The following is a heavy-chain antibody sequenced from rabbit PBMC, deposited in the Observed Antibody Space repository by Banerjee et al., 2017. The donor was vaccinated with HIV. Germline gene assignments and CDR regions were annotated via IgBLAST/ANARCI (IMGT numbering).Heavy chain of an antibody. Sequence: QEQLVESGGGLVKPEGSLTLTCKASGFDLRSRYNMCWVRPAPGEGPEWIACIYNGDGSTYYASWAKGRFTISKSSSTTVTLQMTSLTVADTATYFCARGYAGYAGYVYAMDYFNLWGQGTLVTVS. CDR1: GFDLRSRYN. CDR3: ARGYAGYAGYVYAMDYFNL. V-gene: IGHV1S45*01. J-gene: IGHJ4*01. D-gene: IGHD6-1*01. CDR2: IYNGDGST.